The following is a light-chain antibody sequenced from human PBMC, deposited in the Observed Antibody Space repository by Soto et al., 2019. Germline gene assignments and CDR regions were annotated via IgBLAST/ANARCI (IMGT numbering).Light chain of an antibody. J-gene: IGKJ5*01. Sequence: DVQMTQSPSSVSAAVGDRVTVTCRASQDIGTWLVWYQQKPGKAPTLLISGATNLQSGVPSRFRGGGSGTDFTLTISSLQPEDVATYYCQQANSFPTFGRGTRLDMK. CDR3: QQANSFPT. CDR2: GAT. V-gene: IGKV1-12*01. CDR1: QDIGTW.